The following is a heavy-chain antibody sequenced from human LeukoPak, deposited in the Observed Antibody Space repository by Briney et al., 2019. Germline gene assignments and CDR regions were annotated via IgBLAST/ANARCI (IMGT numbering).Heavy chain of an antibody. D-gene: IGHD3-22*01. Sequence: SETLSLTCTVSGASISSSNYYWGWVRQPPGRGLEWLGIIYSSGTAYYNPSLKNRVTVSVDTSENQFSLKLSSVTAADTAVYYCAVYTYGYHYHFNYWGQGTLVTVSS. CDR2: IYSSGTA. V-gene: IGHV4-39*07. CDR3: AVYTYGYHYHFNY. J-gene: IGHJ4*02. CDR1: GASISSSNYY.